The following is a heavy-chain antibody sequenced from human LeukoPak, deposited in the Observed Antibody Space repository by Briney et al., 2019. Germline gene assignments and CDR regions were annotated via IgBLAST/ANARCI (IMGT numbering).Heavy chain of an antibody. V-gene: IGHV4-59*01. CDR1: GGSISSYY. CDR2: IYYSGST. CDR3: AREAAAASFDY. J-gene: IGHJ4*02. D-gene: IGHD6-13*01. Sequence: SETLSLTCTVSGGSISSYYWSWIRQPPGKGLEWIGYIYYSGSTNYNPSLKSRVTISVDTSKNQFSLKLSSVTAADTAVYYCAREAAAASFDYWGQGTLVTVSS.